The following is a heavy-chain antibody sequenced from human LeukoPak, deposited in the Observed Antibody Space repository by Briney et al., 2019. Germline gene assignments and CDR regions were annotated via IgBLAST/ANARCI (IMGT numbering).Heavy chain of an antibody. Sequence: GGSLRLSCAASGFTFSSYAMNWVRQAPGKGLEWVSAISGSAISTYYADSVKGRFTISRDNSKNTLYLQMNSLRAEDTAVYYCAIKLRFLEWLTPSQAFDIWGQGTMVTVSS. J-gene: IGHJ3*02. CDR1: GFTFSSYA. D-gene: IGHD3-3*01. V-gene: IGHV3-23*01. CDR2: ISGSAIST. CDR3: AIKLRFLEWLTPSQAFDI.